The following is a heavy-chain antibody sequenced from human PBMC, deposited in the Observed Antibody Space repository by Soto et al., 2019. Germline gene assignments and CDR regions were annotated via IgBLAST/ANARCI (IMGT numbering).Heavy chain of an antibody. CDR2: IIPIFGTA. J-gene: IGHJ4*02. Sequence: QVQLVQSGAEVKKPGSSVKVSCKASGGTFSSYAISWVRQAPGQGLEWRGGIIPIFGTANYAQKFQGRVTITADKSTSTAYMELSSLRSEDTAVYYCARGWSRYSYGVCWLGYFDSWGQGTLVTVSS. CDR3: ARGWSRYSYGVCWLGYFDS. CDR1: GGTFSSYA. V-gene: IGHV1-69*06. D-gene: IGHD5-18*01.